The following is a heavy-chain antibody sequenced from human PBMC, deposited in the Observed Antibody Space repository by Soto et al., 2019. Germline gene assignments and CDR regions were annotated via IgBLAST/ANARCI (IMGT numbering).Heavy chain of an antibody. J-gene: IGHJ3*02. D-gene: IGHD6-6*01. V-gene: IGHV4-30-4*08. CDR3: ARDEGIAARLGAFNI. Sequence: QVQLQESGPGLVKPSQSLSLTCTASGGSFNSGYYYWSWIRPPPGQGLEWIGYIYYSGSTYHNPSLRGRVSISVGTSKTQFSLNLSSVTAADTAVYYCARDEGIAARLGAFNIWGQGTMVTVSS. CDR1: GGSFNSGYYY. CDR2: IYYSGST.